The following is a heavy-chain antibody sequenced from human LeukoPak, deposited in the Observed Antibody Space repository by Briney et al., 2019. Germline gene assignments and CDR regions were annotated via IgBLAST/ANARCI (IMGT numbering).Heavy chain of an antibody. V-gene: IGHV3-74*01. J-gene: IGHJ4*02. CDR1: GFTFRSYW. CDR2: INSDGSST. CDR3: ARAPYYDFWSGYPPDY. Sequence: GGSLRLSCAASGFTFRSYWMHWVRQAPGKGLAWVSRINSDGSSTNYTDSVKGRFTISRDNAKNTLYLQMNSLRAEDTAVYYCARAPYYDFWSGYPPDYWGQGTLVTVSS. D-gene: IGHD3-3*01.